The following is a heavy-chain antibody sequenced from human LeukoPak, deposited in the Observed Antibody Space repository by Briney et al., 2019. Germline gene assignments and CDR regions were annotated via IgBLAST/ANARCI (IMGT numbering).Heavy chain of an antibody. D-gene: IGHD4-23*01. J-gene: IGHJ4*02. Sequence: GGSLRLSCAASGFAFSSYGMSWVRQAPGKGLEWVAAISASGSKPHYSDSVKGRFFISRDNSKNTLYLQMNSLRAEDTAVYYCAKERKLLPFDCWGQGTLVTVSS. V-gene: IGHV3-23*01. CDR1: GFAFSSYG. CDR3: AKERKLLPFDC. CDR2: ISASGSKP.